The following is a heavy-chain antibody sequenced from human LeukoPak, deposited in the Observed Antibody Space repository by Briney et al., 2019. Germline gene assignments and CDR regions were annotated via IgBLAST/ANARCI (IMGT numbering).Heavy chain of an antibody. CDR2: ISAYNGNT. Sequence: AAVKVSCKASGYPFDNFGLTWVRQAPGQGLEWMGWISAYNGNTHYAQKFRGRLTLTTETSTSTAYLELRSLKSDDTAVYYCARDRVGGDLTGVSLYWGQGTLVTVSS. J-gene: IGHJ4*01. CDR1: GYPFDNFG. D-gene: IGHD4-17*01. CDR3: ARDRVGGDLTGVSLY. V-gene: IGHV1-18*01.